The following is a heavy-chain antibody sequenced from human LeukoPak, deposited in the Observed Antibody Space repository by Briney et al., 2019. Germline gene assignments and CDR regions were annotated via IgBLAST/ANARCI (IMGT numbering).Heavy chain of an antibody. CDR1: GYTFTSYG. CDR2: ISAYNGNT. D-gene: IGHD3-10*01. Sequence: GASVKVSCKASGYTFTSYGISWVRQAPGQGLEWMGWISAYNGNTNYAQKLQGRVTMTTDTSTSTAYMELRRLRSDDTAVYYCAREGYGYYYGSGDNWFDPWGQGTLVTASS. J-gene: IGHJ5*02. V-gene: IGHV1-18*01. CDR3: AREGYGYYYGSGDNWFDP.